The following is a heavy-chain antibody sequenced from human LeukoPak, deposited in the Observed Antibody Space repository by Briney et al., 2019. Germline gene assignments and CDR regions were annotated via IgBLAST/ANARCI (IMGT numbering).Heavy chain of an antibody. CDR2: ISGSGGST. Sequence: PGGSLRLSCAASGFTFSSYAMSWVRQTPGKGLEWVSAISGSGGSTYYADSVKGRFTISRDNSKNTLYLQMNSLRAEDTAVYYCAKVGYYYDSSGYYYFPSWGRGTLVTVSS. J-gene: IGHJ5*02. CDR1: GFTFSSYA. V-gene: IGHV3-23*01. CDR3: AKVGYYYDSSGYYYFPS. D-gene: IGHD3-22*01.